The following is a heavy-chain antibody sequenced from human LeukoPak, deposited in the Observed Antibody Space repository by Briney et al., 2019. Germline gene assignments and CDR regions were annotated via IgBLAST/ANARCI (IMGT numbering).Heavy chain of an antibody. V-gene: IGHV5-51*01. CDR1: GYSFTNYW. Sequence: GESLQISCQGSGYSFTNYWIGWVRQLPGKGLEWMGVIYPGDSDTRYSPSFQGQVTISADKSISTAYLQWRSLQASDTAMFYCARPVDYYDTTGPGAFDIWGQGTMVTVSS. CDR2: IYPGDSDT. D-gene: IGHD3-22*01. CDR3: ARPVDYYDTTGPGAFDI. J-gene: IGHJ3*02.